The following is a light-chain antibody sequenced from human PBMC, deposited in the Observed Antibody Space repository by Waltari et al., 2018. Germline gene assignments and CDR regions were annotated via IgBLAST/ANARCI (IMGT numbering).Light chain of an antibody. CDR1: SSDVGGYNS. CDR2: DVS. Sequence: QSALTQPASVSGSPGQSITISCTGSSSDVGGYNSVSWYQQYPGNAPKLMIYDVSNRPSGVSNRFSGSKSGNTASLTISGLQAEDEADYYCSSYTTSSTLGFGGGTKLTVL. V-gene: IGLV2-14*03. CDR3: SSYTTSSTLG. J-gene: IGLJ2*01.